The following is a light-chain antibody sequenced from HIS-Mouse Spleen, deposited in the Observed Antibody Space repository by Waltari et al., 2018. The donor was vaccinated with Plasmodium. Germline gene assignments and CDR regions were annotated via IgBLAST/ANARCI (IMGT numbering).Light chain of an antibody. J-gene: IGLJ3*02. V-gene: IGLV1-40*01. CDR3: QSYDSSLSGSGV. Sequence: QSVLTQPPSVSGAPGQRVTISCTGSSPNIGAGYDVHWYQPLPGTAPKLLFYGNSNRPSGVPDRCSGSKSGTSASLAITGLQAEDEADYYCQSYDSSLSGSGVFGGGTKLTVL. CDR1: SPNIGAGYD. CDR2: GNS.